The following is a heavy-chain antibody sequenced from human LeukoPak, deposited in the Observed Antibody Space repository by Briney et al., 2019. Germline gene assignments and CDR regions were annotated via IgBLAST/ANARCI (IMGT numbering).Heavy chain of an antibody. CDR1: GFTSSDYC. D-gene: IGHD2-2*01. CDR3: ARLGYCSSTSCYSDY. V-gene: IGHV3-11*04. J-gene: IGHJ4*02. CDR2: ISKSGSTI. Sequence: GGSLRLSCEASGFTSSDYCMHWIRQAPGKGLEWVSYISKSGSTIYYADSVKGRFTISRDNAKNSLYLQMNSLRAEDTAVYYCARLGYCSSTSCYSDYWGQGTLVTVSS.